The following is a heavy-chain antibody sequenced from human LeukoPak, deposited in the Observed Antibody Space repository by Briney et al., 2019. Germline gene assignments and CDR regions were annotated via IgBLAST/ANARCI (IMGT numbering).Heavy chain of an antibody. Sequence: KPGGSLRLSCAASGFTFSSYSMNWVRQAPGKGLEWVSSISSSSSYIYYADSVKGRFTISRDNAKNSLYLQMNSLRAEDTAVYYCARATGASRAFDIWGRGTMVAVSS. V-gene: IGHV3-21*01. CDR1: GFTFSSYS. CDR2: ISSSSSYI. D-gene: IGHD1-26*01. CDR3: ARATGASRAFDI. J-gene: IGHJ3*02.